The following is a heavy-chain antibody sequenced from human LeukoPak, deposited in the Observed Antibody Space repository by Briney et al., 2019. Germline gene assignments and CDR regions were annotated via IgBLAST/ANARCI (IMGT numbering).Heavy chain of an antibody. J-gene: IGHJ1*01. CDR2: VYWDDDT. V-gene: IGHV2-5*02. D-gene: IGHD3-10*01. Sequence: ESGPTLVNPTQTLTLTCTFSGFSLSTTGVNVGWIRQPPGKALEWLALVYWDDDTRYSPSLRDRLTITKDTSKNQVVLTMTNKCHADTATYYCAHGFIRQAGDFRHWGQGTLVTVSS. CDR1: GFSLSTTGVN. CDR3: AHGFIRQAGDFRH.